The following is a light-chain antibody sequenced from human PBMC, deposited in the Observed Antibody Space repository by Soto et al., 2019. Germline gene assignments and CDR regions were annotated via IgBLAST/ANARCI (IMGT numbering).Light chain of an antibody. CDR1: SSDIGSYNY. J-gene: IGLJ3*02. CDR3: CSYAGSHTLM. V-gene: IGLV2-11*01. Sequence: QSALTQPRAVSGSPGQSFTISCSGTSSDIGSYNYVFWYQQHPGKSPKLIIYDVFKRPSGVPDRFSASKSGNTASLTISGLQTEDEADYRCCSYAGSHTLMFGGGTKVTVL. CDR2: DVF.